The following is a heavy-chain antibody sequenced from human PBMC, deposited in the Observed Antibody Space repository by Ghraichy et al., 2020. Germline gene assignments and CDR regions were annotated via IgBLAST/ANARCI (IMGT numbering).Heavy chain of an antibody. CDR3: AKDLRDIVVVVAATLD. J-gene: IGHJ4*02. CDR2: ISGSGGST. D-gene: IGHD2-15*01. CDR1: GFTFSTYA. V-gene: IGHV3-23*01. Sequence: GESLNISCAASGFTFSTYAMSWVRQAPGKGLECVSGISGSGGSTYYADSVKGRFTISRDNSKNTLYLQMNSLRAEDTAVYYCAKDLRDIVVVVAATLDWGQGTLVTVSS.